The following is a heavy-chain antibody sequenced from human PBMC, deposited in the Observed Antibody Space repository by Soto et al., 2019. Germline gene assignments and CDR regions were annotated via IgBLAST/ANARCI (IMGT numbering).Heavy chain of an antibody. CDR3: ARGAPGVRSGSDHTNYYYYGMDV. J-gene: IGHJ6*02. D-gene: IGHD3-10*01. CDR2: ISYDGSNK. Sequence: QVQLVESGGGVVQPGRSLRLSCTASGFTFSSYAMHWVRQAPGKGLEWVAVISYDGSNKYYADSVKGRFTISRDNSKNTLYLQMNSLRAEGTAFYYCARGAPGVRSGSDHTNYYYYGMDVWGQGTTVTVSS. CDR1: GFTFSSYA. V-gene: IGHV3-30-3*01.